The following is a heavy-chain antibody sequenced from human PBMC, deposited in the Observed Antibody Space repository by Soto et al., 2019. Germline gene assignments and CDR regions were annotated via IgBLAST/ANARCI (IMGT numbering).Heavy chain of an antibody. D-gene: IGHD3-16*01. Sequence: GGSLRLSCAASGFTFSSYGMSWVRQAPGKGLEWVSGISGSGGSTYYADSVKGRFTISRDNSKNTLYLQMNSLRAEDTAVYYCAKDRLSVVGVTPFDYWGQGTLVTVSS. J-gene: IGHJ4*02. CDR1: GFTFSSYG. CDR2: ISGSGGST. V-gene: IGHV3-23*01. CDR3: AKDRLSVVGVTPFDY.